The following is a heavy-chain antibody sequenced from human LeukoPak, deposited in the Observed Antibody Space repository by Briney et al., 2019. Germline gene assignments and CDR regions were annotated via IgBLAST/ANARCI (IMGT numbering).Heavy chain of an antibody. CDR3: AREESSRWSRLLSD. Sequence: ASVKVSCKASGYIFTTYAMNWVRQAPGQGLEWMGWINTNTGNPTYAQGFTGRFVFSLDTSVSTAYLQISSLKAEDTAVYYCAREESSRWSRLLSDWGQGTLVTVSS. V-gene: IGHV7-4-1*02. D-gene: IGHD6-19*01. CDR1: GYIFTTYA. CDR2: INTNTGNP. J-gene: IGHJ4*02.